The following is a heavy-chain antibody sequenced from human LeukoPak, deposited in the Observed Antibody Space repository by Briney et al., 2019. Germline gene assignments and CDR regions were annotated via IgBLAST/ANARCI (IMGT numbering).Heavy chain of an antibody. J-gene: IGHJ4*02. CDR1: GSSFTSYW. Sequence: GESLQISCQGSGSSFTSYWSGWVRQLPGKGLEWMGIIYPGDSDTRYSPSFQGQVTISADKSISTAYLQWSSLKASDTAMYYCARAGKVVPAANMVWGQGTLVTVSS. CDR2: IYPGDSDT. CDR3: ARAGKVVPAANMV. D-gene: IGHD2-2*01. V-gene: IGHV5-51*01.